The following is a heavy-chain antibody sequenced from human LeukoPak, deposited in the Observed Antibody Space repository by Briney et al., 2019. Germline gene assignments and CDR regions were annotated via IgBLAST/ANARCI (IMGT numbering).Heavy chain of an antibody. CDR1: GFTFSSYS. D-gene: IGHD6-13*01. CDR3: AREGYFYMDL. CDR2: IYSDGSA. J-gene: IGHJ6*03. Sequence: GGSLRLSCAASGFTFSSYSMSWVRQAPGKGLEWVSLIYSDGSAYYADSVKGRFTISRDNAKNSLYLQMDSLGVEDTAVYYCAREGYFYMDLWGKGTTVTVSS. V-gene: IGHV3-66*01.